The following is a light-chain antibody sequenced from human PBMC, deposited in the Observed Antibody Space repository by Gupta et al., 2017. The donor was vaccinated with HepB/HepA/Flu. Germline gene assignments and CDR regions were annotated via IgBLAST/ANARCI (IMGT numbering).Light chain of an antibody. J-gene: IGKJ2*01. Sequence: DIGMTQPPLALPVSPGELACISCRSSQSLLHSNGYNYLDRYLQKPGQSPQLLIYVGSKRASEVPDRYSDSGSGTDFTLKISRVEAADLVFHYSRQELQTPYTFGQGTKLEIK. CDR1: QSLLHSNGYNY. CDR3: RQELQTPYT. V-gene: IGKV2-28*01. CDR2: VGS.